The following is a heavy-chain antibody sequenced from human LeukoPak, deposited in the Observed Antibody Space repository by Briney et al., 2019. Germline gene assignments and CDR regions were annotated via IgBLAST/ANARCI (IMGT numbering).Heavy chain of an antibody. CDR1: GGSINTSY. CDR2: FRGNGES. D-gene: IGHD5-18*01. Sequence: PSETLFLTCTVSGGSINTSYWSWIRQPPGKGLEWIAYFRGNGESNYNPSLKSRVAIALDSANTQNSVRLHLMAAADTAIYYCALQPANTAAFDIWGLGTMVTVSS. J-gene: IGHJ3*02. V-gene: IGHV4-59*08. CDR3: ALQPANTAAFDI.